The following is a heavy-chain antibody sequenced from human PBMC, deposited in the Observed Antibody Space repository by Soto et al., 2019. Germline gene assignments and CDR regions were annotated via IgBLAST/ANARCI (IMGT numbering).Heavy chain of an antibody. J-gene: IGHJ6*02. D-gene: IGHD6-19*01. CDR1: GFTFSSYA. Sequence: GGSLRLSCAASGFTFSSYAMHWVRQAPGKGLEWVAVISYDGSNKYYADSVKGRFTISRDNSKSTLYLQMNSLRAEDTAVYYCARVAVAGYYYYYGMDVWGQGTPVTVSS. CDR2: ISYDGSNK. CDR3: ARVAVAGYYYYYGMDV. V-gene: IGHV3-30-3*01.